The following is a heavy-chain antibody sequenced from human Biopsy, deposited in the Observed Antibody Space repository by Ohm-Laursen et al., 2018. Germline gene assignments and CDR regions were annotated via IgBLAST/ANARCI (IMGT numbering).Heavy chain of an antibody. CDR2: INPSGGST. J-gene: IGHJ4*02. CDR1: GYTFITYY. Sequence: ASVKVSCKAFGYTFITYYVNWVRQAPGQGLEWMGKINPSGGSTSYAQKFQGRVTMTMDTSTTTVYMELSSLRSEDTAVYYCARGRIGGRGDPPDHWGQGTLVTVSS. D-gene: IGHD3-10*01. CDR3: ARGRIGGRGDPPDH. V-gene: IGHV1-46*01.